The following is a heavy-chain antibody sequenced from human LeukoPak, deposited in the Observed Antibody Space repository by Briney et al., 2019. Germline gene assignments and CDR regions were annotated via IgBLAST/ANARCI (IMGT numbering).Heavy chain of an antibody. CDR1: EFTFSSYA. Sequence: GGSLRLSCAASEFTFSSYAINWVRQAPGKGLEWVSSISGSGGSTYYSDSVKGRFTISRDNSKNTLYLQMNSLRAEDTAVYYCAKGDSSSWYSGFDYWGQGTLVTVSS. D-gene: IGHD6-13*01. V-gene: IGHV3-23*01. CDR3: AKGDSSSWYSGFDY. CDR2: ISGSGGST. J-gene: IGHJ4*02.